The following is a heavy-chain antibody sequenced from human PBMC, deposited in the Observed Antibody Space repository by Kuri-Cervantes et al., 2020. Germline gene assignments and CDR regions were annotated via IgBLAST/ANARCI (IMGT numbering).Heavy chain of an antibody. J-gene: IGHJ6*02. CDR1: GFTFSSYG. CDR3: AKYYCGGDCYGMDV. Sequence: GESLKISCAASGFTFSSYGMHWVRQAPGKGLEWVAVISYDGSNKYYADSVKGRFTISRDNSKNALYLQMNSLRAEDTAVYYCAKYYCGGDCYGMDVWGQGTTVTVSS. D-gene: IGHD2-21*01. V-gene: IGHV3-30*18. CDR2: ISYDGSNK.